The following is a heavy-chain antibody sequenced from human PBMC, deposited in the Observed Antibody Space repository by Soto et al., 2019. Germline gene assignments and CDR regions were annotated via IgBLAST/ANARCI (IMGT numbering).Heavy chain of an antibody. J-gene: IGHJ6*02. D-gene: IGHD3-10*01. Sequence: QVQLVQSGAEVKKPGASVKVTCKASGYTLIDYYMHWVRQAPGQGLEWMGKINPRGGSTSYAQKFQGRVTMTRDTSTSTVYMELSSLRSEDTAMYYCARDLCGSGSYFPNGGCYGMDVWGQGTTVTVS. CDR2: INPRGGST. CDR1: GYTLIDYY. CDR3: ARDLCGSGSYFPNGGCYGMDV. V-gene: IGHV1-46*01.